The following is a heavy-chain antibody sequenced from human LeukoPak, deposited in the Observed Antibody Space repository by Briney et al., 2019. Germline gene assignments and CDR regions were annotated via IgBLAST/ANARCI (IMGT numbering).Heavy chain of an antibody. D-gene: IGHD1-26*01. CDR1: GYTFTGYY. J-gene: IGHJ6*03. Sequence: ASVKVSCKASGYTFTGYYMHWVRQAPGQGLEWIGWIKPNSGGTNYEQMFQGRVTMTRDTSISTAYMELSRLRSDDTAVYYCARNSGSSLYYYYYMDVCGKGTTVTVSS. CDR3: ARNSGSSLYYYYYMDV. CDR2: IKPNSGGT. V-gene: IGHV1-2*02.